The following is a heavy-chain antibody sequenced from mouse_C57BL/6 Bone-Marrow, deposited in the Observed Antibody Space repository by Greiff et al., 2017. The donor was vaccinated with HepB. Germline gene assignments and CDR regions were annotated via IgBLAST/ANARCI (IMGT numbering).Heavy chain of an antibody. Sequence: DVQLQESGAELVRPGASVKLSCTASGFNIKDYYMHWVKQRPEQGLEWIGRIDPEDGDTEYAPKFQGKATMTADTSSNTAYLQLSSLTSEDTAVYYCTRDYGYSWFAYWGQGTLVTVSA. V-gene: IGHV14-1*01. CDR1: GFNIKDYY. D-gene: IGHD2-2*01. J-gene: IGHJ3*01. CDR3: TRDYGYSWFAY. CDR2: IDPEDGDT.